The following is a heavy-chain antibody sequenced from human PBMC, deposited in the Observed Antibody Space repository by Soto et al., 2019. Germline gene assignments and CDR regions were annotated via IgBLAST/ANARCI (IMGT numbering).Heavy chain of an antibody. V-gene: IGHV4-59*01. D-gene: IGHD6-19*01. J-gene: IGHJ4*02. Sequence: SETLSLTCSVSGGSISGSYWSWIRQSPGKGLEWLGYVYYTGSTNYSPSLRSRVSISVDTSKNEFSLRLSSVTAADTAVYFCARSVAVPGAHIDYWGQGXQVTVSS. CDR3: ARSVAVPGAHIDY. CDR1: GGSISGSY. CDR2: VYYTGST.